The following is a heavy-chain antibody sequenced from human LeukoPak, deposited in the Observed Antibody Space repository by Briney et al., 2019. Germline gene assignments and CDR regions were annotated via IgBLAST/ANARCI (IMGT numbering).Heavy chain of an antibody. CDR3: ARRSRGSSSWYYYFDY. Sequence: SETLSLTCTVSGGSISSSSYYWGWIRQPPGKGLEWIGSIYYTGSASYNPSLTSRVTISVDSSKNQCSLKLSAVTAADSAVYYCARRSRGSSSWYYYFDYWGQGTLVTVSS. CDR2: IYYTGSA. J-gene: IGHJ4*02. D-gene: IGHD6-13*01. V-gene: IGHV4-39*01. CDR1: GGSISSSSYY.